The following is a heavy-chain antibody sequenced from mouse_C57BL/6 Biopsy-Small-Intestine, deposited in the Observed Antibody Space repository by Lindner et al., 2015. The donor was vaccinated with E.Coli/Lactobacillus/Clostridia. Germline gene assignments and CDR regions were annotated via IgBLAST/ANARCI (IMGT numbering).Heavy chain of an antibody. Sequence: SVKVSCKASGYTFSYYYIHWVRQAPGQGLEWMGVIYPNSGGTTSAQSLQGRLTMTRDTSTSTVYMELSSLTSEDTAVYFCARGDGYNRGDYWGQGTLVTVSS. CDR2: IYPNSGGT. J-gene: IGHJ4*01. CDR1: GYTFSYYY. CDR3: ARGDGYNRGDY. D-gene: IGHD2-3*01. V-gene: IGHV1-18*01.